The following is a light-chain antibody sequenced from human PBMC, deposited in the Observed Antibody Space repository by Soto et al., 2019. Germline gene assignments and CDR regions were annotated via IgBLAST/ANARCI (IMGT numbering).Light chain of an antibody. V-gene: IGKV1-33*01. CDR2: DAS. J-gene: IGKJ5*01. Sequence: IQMNQSPSALSAYVGDRVTITCQASQVIDNYLNWYQQKPGKAPKLLINDASNLESGVPSRSSGSGSGTDFTFTISSLQPEDIATYYCQQYDDLPITFGQGTRLEIK. CDR1: QVIDNY. CDR3: QQYDDLPIT.